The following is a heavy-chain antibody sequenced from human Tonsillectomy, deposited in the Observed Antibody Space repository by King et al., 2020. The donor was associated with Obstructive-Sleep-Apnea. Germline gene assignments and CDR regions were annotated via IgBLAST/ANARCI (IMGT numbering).Heavy chain of an antibody. J-gene: IGHJ3*01. CDR3: VKAPLIPGDAFDL. D-gene: IGHD2-2*01. Sequence: VQLVESGGGLVQPGRSLRLSCAASGFTFDDYAMHWVRQAPGKGLEWLSGITWNSGSVGYADSVKGRFTISRDNAKNSLYLQMDTVKPEDTALYYCVKAPLIPGDAFDLWGHGTMVTVSS. CDR1: GFTFDDYA. V-gene: IGHV3-9*01. CDR2: ITWNSGSV.